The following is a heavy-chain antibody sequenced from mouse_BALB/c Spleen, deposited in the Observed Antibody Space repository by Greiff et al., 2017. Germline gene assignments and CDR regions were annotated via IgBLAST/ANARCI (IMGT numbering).Heavy chain of an antibody. Sequence: VQLQQSGAELAKPGASVKMSCKASGYTFTSYWMHWVKQRPGQGLEWIGYINPSTGYTEYNQKFKDKATLTADKSSSTAYMQLSSLTSEDSAVYYCAATGTSGFAYWGQGTLVTVSA. CDR3: AATGTSGFAY. J-gene: IGHJ3*01. V-gene: IGHV1-7*01. CDR1: GYTFTSYW. D-gene: IGHD4-1*01. CDR2: INPSTGYT.